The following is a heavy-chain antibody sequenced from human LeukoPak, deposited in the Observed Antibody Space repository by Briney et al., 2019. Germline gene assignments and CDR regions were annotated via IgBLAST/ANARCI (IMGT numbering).Heavy chain of an antibody. CDR1: GFTVGEND. V-gene: IGHV3-66*01. CDR2: FYSGDST. J-gene: IGHJ4*02. CDR3: ARTARIRGVMTTHYYFDY. Sequence: GGSLRLSCAASGFTVGENDMIWVRQAPGKGLQWVSIFYSGDSTSHTDSVKGRFSISTHDFKSTLYLQMNSLRPDDTAVYYCARTARIRGVMTTHYYFDYWGQGALVTVS. D-gene: IGHD3-16*01.